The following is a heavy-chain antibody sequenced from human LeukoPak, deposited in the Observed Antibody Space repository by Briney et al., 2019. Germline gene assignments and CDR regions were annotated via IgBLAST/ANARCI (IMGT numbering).Heavy chain of an antibody. J-gene: IGHJ4*02. CDR2: IRYDGSNK. V-gene: IGHV3-30*02. D-gene: IGHD4-23*01. CDR3: AGYGGNSF. CDR1: GFTFSSYG. Sequence: GGSLRLSCAASGFTFSSYGMHWVRQAPGKGLEWVAFIRYDGSNKYYPDSVKGRLTISRDNSKNTVYLQMNSLRAEDTAVYYCAGYGGNSFWGQGTLVTVSS.